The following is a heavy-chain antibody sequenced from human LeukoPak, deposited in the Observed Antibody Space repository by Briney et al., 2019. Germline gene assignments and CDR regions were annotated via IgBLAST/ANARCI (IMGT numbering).Heavy chain of an antibody. CDR2: INHSGST. CDR1: GGSFSGYY. CDR3: ARGLTVAARFSYYYYYMDV. D-gene: IGHD6-6*01. J-gene: IGHJ6*03. Sequence: SETLSLTCAVYGGSFSGYYWSWIRQPPGKGLEWIWEINHSGSTNYNPSPKSRVTISVDTSKNQFSLKLSSVTAADTAVYYCARGLTVAARFSYYYYYMDVWGKGTTVTVSS. V-gene: IGHV4-34*01.